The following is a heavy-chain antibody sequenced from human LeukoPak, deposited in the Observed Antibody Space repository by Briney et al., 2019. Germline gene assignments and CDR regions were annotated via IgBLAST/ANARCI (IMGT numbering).Heavy chain of an antibody. D-gene: IGHD2-15*01. J-gene: IGHJ4*02. CDR3: ARFPVVVVAATPS. CDR2: IYYSGST. CDR1: GGSISSYY. Sequence: SETLSLTCTVSGGSISSYYWSWIRQPPGKGLEWIGYIYYSGSTNYNPSLKSRVTISVDTSKNQFSLKLSSVTAADTAVYYCARFPVVVVAATPSWGQGTLVTVSS. V-gene: IGHV4-59*12.